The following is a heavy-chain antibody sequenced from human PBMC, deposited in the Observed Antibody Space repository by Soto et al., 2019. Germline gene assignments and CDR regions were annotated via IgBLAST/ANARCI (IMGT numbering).Heavy chain of an antibody. V-gene: IGHV4-59*01. J-gene: IGHJ5*02. Sequence: ASETLSLTCTVSGGSISSYYCSWSRQPPGKGLEWIGYIYYSGSTNYNPSLKSRVTISVDTSKNQFSLKLSSVTAADTAVYYCARAPRGYSYGYNWFDPWGQGTLVTVSS. CDR2: IYYSGST. CDR3: ARAPRGYSYGYNWFDP. CDR1: GGSISSYY. D-gene: IGHD5-18*01.